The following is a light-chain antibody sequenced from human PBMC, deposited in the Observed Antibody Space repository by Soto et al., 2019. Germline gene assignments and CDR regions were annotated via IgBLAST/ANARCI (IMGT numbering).Light chain of an antibody. CDR3: GSWDSSLSAYV. CDR2: DDD. Sequence: QPVLTHPASVSPAPGHRVNIPCPGSSPNIRGNSVSWYQQLPGTAPKLLIYDDDKRPSGIPDRFSGSKSGTSATLGITGFHTGDEADYYCGSWDSSLSAYVFGTGTKVTVL. CDR1: SPNIRGNS. J-gene: IGLJ1*01. V-gene: IGLV1-51*01.